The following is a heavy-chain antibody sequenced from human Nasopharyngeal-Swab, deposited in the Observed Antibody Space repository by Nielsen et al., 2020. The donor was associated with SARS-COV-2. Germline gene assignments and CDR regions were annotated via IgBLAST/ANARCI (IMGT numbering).Heavy chain of an antibody. Sequence: SETLSLTCTVSGGSISSYYWSWIRQPPGKGLEWIGYIYYSGSTNYNPSLKSRVTISVDTSKNQFSQKLSSVTAADTAVYYCARDVGDILTGYRFDYWGQGTLVTVSS. D-gene: IGHD3-9*01. CDR1: GGSISSYY. V-gene: IGHV4-59*01. CDR3: ARDVGDILTGYRFDY. J-gene: IGHJ4*02. CDR2: IYYSGST.